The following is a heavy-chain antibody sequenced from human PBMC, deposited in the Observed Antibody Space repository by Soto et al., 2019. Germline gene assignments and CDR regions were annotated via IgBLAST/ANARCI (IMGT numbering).Heavy chain of an antibody. CDR3: ARAPYYYDSSGYPPFDY. D-gene: IGHD3-22*01. CDR2: IIPIFGTA. CDR1: GGTFSSYA. Sequence: EASVKVSCKASGGTFSSYAISWVRQAPGQGLEWMGGIIPIFGTANYAQKFQGRVTITADESTSTAYMELSSLRSEDTAVYYCARAPYYYDSSGYPPFDYWGQGTLVTVSS. J-gene: IGHJ4*02. V-gene: IGHV1-69*13.